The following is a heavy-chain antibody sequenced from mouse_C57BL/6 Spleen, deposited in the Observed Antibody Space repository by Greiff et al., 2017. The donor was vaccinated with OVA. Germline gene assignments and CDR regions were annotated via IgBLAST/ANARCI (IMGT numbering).Heavy chain of an antibody. D-gene: IGHD2-3*01. CDR3: ARHGGWLGYFDV. J-gene: IGHJ1*03. CDR2: ISGGGGNT. Sequence: EVKLMESGGGLVKPGGSLKLSCAASGFTFSSYTMSWVRQTPEKRLEWVATISGGGGNTYYPDSVKGRFTISRDNAKNTLYLQMSSLRSEDTALYYCARHGGWLGYFDVWGTGTTVTVSS. CDR1: GFTFSSYT. V-gene: IGHV5-9*01.